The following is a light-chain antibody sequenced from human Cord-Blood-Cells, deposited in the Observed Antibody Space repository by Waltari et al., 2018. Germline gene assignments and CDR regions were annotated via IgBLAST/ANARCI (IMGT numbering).Light chain of an antibody. CDR2: DAS. V-gene: IGKV1-5*01. J-gene: IGKJ2*01. CDR3: QQYNSYPYT. CDR1: QSISSW. Sequence: DIQMTQSPSTLSASVGDRVTITFRASQSISSWLAWYQQKPGKAPKLLIYDASSLESGVPSRFSGSGSGTEFTLTISSLQRDDFATYYCQQYNSYPYTFGQGTKLEIK.